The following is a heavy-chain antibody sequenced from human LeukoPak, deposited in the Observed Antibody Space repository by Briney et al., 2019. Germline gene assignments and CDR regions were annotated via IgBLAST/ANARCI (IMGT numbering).Heavy chain of an antibody. CDR3: AGERNCGGDCYQGSWFDP. Sequence: PGGSLRLSCAASGFTLSNYWMHWVRQAPGKGLVWVSRINSAGITSYADSVKGRFTVSRDNAKNSLFLQMNSLRAEDTAIYYCAGERNCGGDCYQGSWFDPWGQGTLVTVSS. CDR1: GFTLSNYW. D-gene: IGHD2-21*02. J-gene: IGHJ5*02. CDR2: INSAGIT. V-gene: IGHV3-74*01.